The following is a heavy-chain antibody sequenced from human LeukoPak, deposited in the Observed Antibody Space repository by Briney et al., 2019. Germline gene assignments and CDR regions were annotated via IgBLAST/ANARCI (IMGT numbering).Heavy chain of an antibody. J-gene: IGHJ6*02. Sequence: SVKVSCKASGGTFSSYAISWVRQAPGQGLEWMGRIIPILGIANYAQKFQGRVTITADKSTSTAYMELSSLRSEDTAVYYCARSKGSGSYAPGDYYYGMDVWGQGTTVTVSS. CDR3: ARSKGSGSYAPGDYYYGMDV. CDR2: IIPILGIA. D-gene: IGHD3-10*01. CDR1: GGTFSSYA. V-gene: IGHV1-69*04.